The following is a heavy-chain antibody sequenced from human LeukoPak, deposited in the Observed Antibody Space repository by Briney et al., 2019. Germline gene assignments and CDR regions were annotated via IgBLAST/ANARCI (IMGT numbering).Heavy chain of an antibody. CDR3: ARGHYGLDY. V-gene: IGHV3-23*01. Sequence: GGSLRLSCAASGITFSGSGMSWVRQAPGKGLEWVSTISGSGSNTHYADSVKGRFTISRDNYKDTLYMQMNSLRVEDTAVYYCARGHYGLDYWGQGSLVTVSS. D-gene: IGHD3-16*01. CDR2: ISGSGSNT. J-gene: IGHJ4*02. CDR1: GITFSGSG.